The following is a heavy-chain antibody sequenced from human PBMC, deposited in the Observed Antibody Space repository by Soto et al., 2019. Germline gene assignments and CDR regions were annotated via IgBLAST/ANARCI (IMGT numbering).Heavy chain of an antibody. CDR1: GYTFNSFW. V-gene: IGHV5-51*01. CDR2: IYPGDSDT. CDR3: ARRYYYYGMDV. J-gene: IGHJ6*02. Sequence: GESLKISCQGSGYTFNSFWIGWVRQMPGKGLEWMGIIYPGDSDTRYSPSFQGPVTISADKSISTAYLQWSSLKASDAAMYYCARRYYYYGMDVWGQGTTVTVSS.